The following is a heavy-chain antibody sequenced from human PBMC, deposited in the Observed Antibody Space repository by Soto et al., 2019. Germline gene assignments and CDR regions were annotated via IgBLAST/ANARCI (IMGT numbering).Heavy chain of an antibody. J-gene: IGHJ6*02. D-gene: IGHD3-10*01. CDR2: MHYTGIS. CDR1: GDSVTSHY. CDR3: ARGFGGAWFGELKYYYYGMDV. V-gene: IGHV4-59*02. Sequence: SETLSLTCSFSGDSVTSHYLTWIRQSPEKGLEWIGYMHYTGISHYNPSLKSRLTISVDRSKNQFSLQLTSVTVADTAVYYCARGFGGAWFGELKYYYYGMDVWGQGTSVTVSS.